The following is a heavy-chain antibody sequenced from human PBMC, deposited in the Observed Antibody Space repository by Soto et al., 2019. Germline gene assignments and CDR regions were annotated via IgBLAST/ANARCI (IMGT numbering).Heavy chain of an antibody. CDR1: GFTFSNYA. V-gene: IGHV3-23*01. J-gene: IGHJ4*02. CDR2: IGGSVENT. CDR3: ARGGHSRGWGFDY. D-gene: IGHD6-19*01. Sequence: GGSLRLSCAAYGFTFSNYALSWVRQAPGKGLEWVSTIGGSVENTFYADSVKGRFTISRDNSKSTLYLQMNNLRAEDAAVYYCARGGHSRGWGFDYWGQGSLVTVSS.